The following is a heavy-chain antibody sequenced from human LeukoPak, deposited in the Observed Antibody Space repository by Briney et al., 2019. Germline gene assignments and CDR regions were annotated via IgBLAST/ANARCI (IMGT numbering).Heavy chain of an antibody. CDR3: ARDRANIITPLKAFDI. V-gene: IGHV1-69*05. J-gene: IGHJ3*02. CDR1: VGNFNSYA. D-gene: IGHD4-23*01. CDR2: IIPILRSA. Sequence: GASVKVSCKASVGNFNSYAVSWLRQAPGQGLEWMGAIIPILRSANYAQKFQGRGTITTDESTRTVYMELGSLRIEDTAVYFCARDRANIITPLKAFDIWGQGTMVTVSS.